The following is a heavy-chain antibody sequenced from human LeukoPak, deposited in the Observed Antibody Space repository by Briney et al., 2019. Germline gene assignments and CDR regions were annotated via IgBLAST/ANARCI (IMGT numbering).Heavy chain of an antibody. J-gene: IGHJ4*02. V-gene: IGHV3-66*01. CDR3: ARGGWYSDY. CDR1: GFTASSNY. CDR2: IYSGGTT. D-gene: IGHD6-19*01. Sequence: GGSLRLSCAASGFTASSNYMSWVRRAPGKGLEWVSVIYSGGTTYYADSVKGRFTISRDNSRNTLYLQMNGLRVEDTAVYYCARGGWYSDYWGQGTLVTVSS.